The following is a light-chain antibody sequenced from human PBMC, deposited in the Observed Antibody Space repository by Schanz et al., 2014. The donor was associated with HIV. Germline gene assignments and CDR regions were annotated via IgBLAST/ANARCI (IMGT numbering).Light chain of an antibody. CDR3: QVWDTFISAV. V-gene: IGLV3-21*01. Sequence: SYELTQPPSVSVAPGKTASITCGGTNVGIKSVHWYQQKPGQAPVMVISYDTDRPSGIPERFSGSNSGHTATLTISRVEAGDEADYYCQVWDTFISAVFGGGTKLTVL. CDR2: YDT. J-gene: IGLJ2*01. CDR1: NVGIKS.